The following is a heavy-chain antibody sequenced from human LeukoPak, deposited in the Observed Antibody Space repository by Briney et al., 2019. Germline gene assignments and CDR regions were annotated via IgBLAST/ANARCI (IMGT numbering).Heavy chain of an antibody. D-gene: IGHD6-19*01. V-gene: IGHV3-23*01. CDR1: GLTFSYYA. CDR2: ISGTGGIT. CDR3: ARDQGGDSSGWYSYYYYYYGMDV. J-gene: IGHJ6*02. Sequence: GGSLRLSCAASGLTFSYYAMTWVRQAPGKGLEWVSGISGTGGITYYADSVKGRFTISRDNSKNTLYLQMNSLRAEDTAVYYCARDQGGDSSGWYSYYYYYYGMDVWGQGTTVTVSS.